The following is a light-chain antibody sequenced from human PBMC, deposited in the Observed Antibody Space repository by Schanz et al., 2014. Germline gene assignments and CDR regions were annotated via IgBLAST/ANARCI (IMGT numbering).Light chain of an antibody. CDR3: LQYYTTRT. V-gene: IGKV4-1*01. CDR2: WAS. CDR1: QSVLSSSNNQNY. J-gene: IGKJ1*01. Sequence: DIVMTQSPDSLAVSLGERATINCKSSQSVLSSSNNQNYLAWYQQKPGQPPKLHIYWASTRESGVTDRFSGCGSGTDFTLTISSLQVEDVAVYYCLQYYTTRTFGQGTKVEIK.